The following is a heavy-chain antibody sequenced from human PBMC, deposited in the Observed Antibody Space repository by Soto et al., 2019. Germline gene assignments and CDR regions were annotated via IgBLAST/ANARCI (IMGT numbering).Heavy chain of an antibody. CDR3: AKEVGTERQYYYYYGMGV. Sequence: QVQLVESGGGVVQPGRSLRLSCAASGFTFSSYGMHWVRQAPGKGLEWVAVISYDGSNKYYADSVKGRFTISRDNSKNTLYLEMNSLRAEDTAVYYCAKEVGTERQYYYYYGMGVWGQGTTVTVSS. CDR2: ISYDGSNK. V-gene: IGHV3-30*18. J-gene: IGHJ6*02. CDR1: GFTFSSYG. D-gene: IGHD5-18*01.